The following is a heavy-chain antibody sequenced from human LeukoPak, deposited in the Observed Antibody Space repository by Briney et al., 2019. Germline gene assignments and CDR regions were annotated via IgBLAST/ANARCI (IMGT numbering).Heavy chain of an antibody. Sequence: SETLSLTCNVSGAFIATSSYYWGWIRQPPGKGLEWIGSVFYSGNSYYEPSLRGRVTISVDTYNNQFSLKLTSVTAADTAVYYCARHDDHGRAFDIWGQGIMVTVSS. CDR3: ARHDDHGRAFDI. J-gene: IGHJ3*02. V-gene: IGHV4-39*07. CDR2: VFYSGNS. CDR1: GAFIATSSYY. D-gene: IGHD4-17*01.